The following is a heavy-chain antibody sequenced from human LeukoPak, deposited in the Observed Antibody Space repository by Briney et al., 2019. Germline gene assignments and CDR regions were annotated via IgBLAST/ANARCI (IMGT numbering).Heavy chain of an antibody. CDR1: GCTFSSYD. CDR2: IRYDGSNK. Sequence: PGGSLRLSCAASGCTFSSYDMHWVRQAPGRGLEWVAFIRYDGSNKYYADSVKGRFTISRDNSKNTLYLQMNSLRAEDTAVYYCARDLGGLTDYWGQGTLVTVSS. D-gene: IGHD3-16*01. J-gene: IGHJ4*02. CDR3: ARDLGGLTDY. V-gene: IGHV3-30*02.